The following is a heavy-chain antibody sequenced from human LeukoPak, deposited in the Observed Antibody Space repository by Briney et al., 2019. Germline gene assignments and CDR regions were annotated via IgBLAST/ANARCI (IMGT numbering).Heavy chain of an antibody. Sequence: PGGPLRLSCAASGFAFSSYWMSWVRQAPGKGLEWVANIKQDGSEKYYVDSVKGRFTISRDNAKNSLYLQMNSLRAEDTAVYYCARDRLVSNFLGYYYYGMDVWGQGTTVTVSS. CDR2: IKQDGSEK. J-gene: IGHJ6*02. CDR3: ARDRLVSNFLGYYYYGMDV. D-gene: IGHD4-11*01. CDR1: GFAFSSYW. V-gene: IGHV3-7*01.